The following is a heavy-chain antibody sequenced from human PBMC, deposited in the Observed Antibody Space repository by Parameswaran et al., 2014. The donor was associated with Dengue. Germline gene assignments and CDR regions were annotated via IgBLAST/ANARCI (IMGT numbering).Heavy chain of an antibody. Sequence: WVRQAPGQGLEWMGGIIPIFGTANLAQKFQNRVTISADISTSTVYMELSSLRSDDTAIFYCARKDCSNSNCPGSLDVWGQGTTVTVSS. D-gene: IGHD2-2*01. CDR2: IIPIFGTA. V-gene: IGHV1-69*06. CDR3: ARKDCSNSNCPGSLDV. J-gene: IGHJ6*02.